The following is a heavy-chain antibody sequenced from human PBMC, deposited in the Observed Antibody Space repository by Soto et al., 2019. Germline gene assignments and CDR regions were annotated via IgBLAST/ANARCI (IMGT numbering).Heavy chain of an antibody. CDR2: IYPGDSDT. CDR1: GYSFTSYW. CDR3: ARRDYYDSSGYFNYGMDV. D-gene: IGHD3-22*01. Sequence: PGESLKISCKGSGYSFTSYWIGWVRQMPGKGLEWMGIIYPGDSDTRYSPSFQGQVTISADKSISTAYLQWSSLKASDTAMYYCARRDYYDSSGYFNYGMDVWGQGTTVTVSS. J-gene: IGHJ6*02. V-gene: IGHV5-51*01.